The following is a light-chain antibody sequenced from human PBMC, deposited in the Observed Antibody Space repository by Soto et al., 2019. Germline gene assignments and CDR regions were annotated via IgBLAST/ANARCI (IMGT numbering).Light chain of an antibody. CDR2: DAS. V-gene: IGKV3-11*01. CDR1: QSVSSY. Sequence: EIVLAQSPATLSLSPGERATLSCRASQSVSSYLVWFQQKPGQAPRLLIYDASYTATGVPARFSGSGSGTDFTLTISSLEPEDFAVYFCQHRKNWPWTFGRGTKVDIK. J-gene: IGKJ1*01. CDR3: QHRKNWPWT.